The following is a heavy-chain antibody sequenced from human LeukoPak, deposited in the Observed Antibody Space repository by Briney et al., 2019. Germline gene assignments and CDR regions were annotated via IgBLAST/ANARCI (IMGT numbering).Heavy chain of an antibody. V-gene: IGHV3-23*01. Sequence: GGSLRLSCVGSGFTFGDYGTSWVRRAPGKGLEWVSSFSASGGSTYYGDSVKGRFTISRDNSKNIMFLQMNSLRAEDTAIYYCAKAPTATVVFFESWGQGSLVIVSS. CDR1: GFTFGDYG. CDR3: AKAPTATVVFFES. D-gene: IGHD2-8*02. J-gene: IGHJ4*02. CDR2: FSASGGST.